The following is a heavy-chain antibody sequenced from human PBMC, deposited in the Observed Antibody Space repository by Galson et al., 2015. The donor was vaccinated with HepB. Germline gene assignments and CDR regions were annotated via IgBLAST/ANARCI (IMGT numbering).Heavy chain of an antibody. CDR1: DFTFSSYS. V-gene: IGHV3-21*01. CDR3: ARIFNYYYDSSGYHYFDY. Sequence: SLRLSCAASDFTFSSYSINWVRQPPGKGLEWVSFISSSSSYIYYADSVKGRFTISRDNAKNSLYLQMNSLRAEDTAVYYCARIFNYYYDSSGYHYFDYWGQGTLVTVSS. J-gene: IGHJ4*02. CDR2: ISSSSSYI. D-gene: IGHD3-22*01.